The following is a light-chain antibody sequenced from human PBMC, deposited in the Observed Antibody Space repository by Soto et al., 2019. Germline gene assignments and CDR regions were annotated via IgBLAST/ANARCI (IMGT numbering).Light chain of an antibody. CDR3: QQYGSSPGVT. Sequence: EIVSTQSPGTLSLSPGERATLSCRASQSVSSSYLAWYQQKPGQAPRLLIYGASSRATGIPDRFSGSGSGTDLTLTISRLEPEDFAVYYCQQYGSSPGVTFGGGTKVEIK. V-gene: IGKV3-20*01. CDR2: GAS. CDR1: QSVSSSY. J-gene: IGKJ4*01.